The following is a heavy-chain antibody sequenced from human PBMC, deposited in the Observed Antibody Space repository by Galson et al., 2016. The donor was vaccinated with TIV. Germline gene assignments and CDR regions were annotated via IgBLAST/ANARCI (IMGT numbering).Heavy chain of an antibody. CDR2: INPSGGST. D-gene: IGHD1-1*01. J-gene: IGHJ3*02. Sequence: SVKVSCKASGYTFITYYVYWIRQAPGQGPEWVGVINPSGGSTTYAEKFQGGVTITRDTSISTVHMELHSLTSDDTALYFCAREGSTGRKSPFDIWGQGTMVTVSS. V-gene: IGHV1-46*01. CDR1: GYTFITYY. CDR3: AREGSTGRKSPFDI.